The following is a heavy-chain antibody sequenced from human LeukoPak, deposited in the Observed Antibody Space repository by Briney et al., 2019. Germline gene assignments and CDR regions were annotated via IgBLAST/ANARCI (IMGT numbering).Heavy chain of an antibody. CDR2: FDPEDGET. D-gene: IGHD3-9*01. Sequence: GASVKVSCKVSGYTLTELSMHWVRQAPGKGLEWMGGFDPEDGETIYAQKFQGRVTMTEDTSTDTAYMELSSLRSEDTAVYYCATLSHYDILTGRDYWGQGTLVTVSS. CDR3: ATLSHYDILTGRDY. CDR1: GYTLTELS. V-gene: IGHV1-24*01. J-gene: IGHJ4*02.